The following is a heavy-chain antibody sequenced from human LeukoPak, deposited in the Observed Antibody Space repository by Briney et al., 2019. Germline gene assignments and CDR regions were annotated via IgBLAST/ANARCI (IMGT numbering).Heavy chain of an antibody. D-gene: IGHD6-19*01. CDR1: GGSISSSSYY. J-gene: IGHJ4*02. CDR2: IYYSGST. Sequence: SETLSHTCTVSGGSISSSSYYWGWIRQPPGKGLEWIGSIYYSGSTYYNPSLKSRVTISVDTSKNQFSLRLSSVTAADTAVYYCARHLGYSSGWYYFDYWGQGTLVTVSS. V-gene: IGHV4-39*01. CDR3: ARHLGYSSGWYYFDY.